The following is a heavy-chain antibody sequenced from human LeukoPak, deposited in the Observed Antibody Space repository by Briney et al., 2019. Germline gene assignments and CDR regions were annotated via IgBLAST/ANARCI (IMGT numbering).Heavy chain of an antibody. V-gene: IGHV3-66*04. CDR2: IYSGGTT. J-gene: IGHJ4*02. Sequence: GGSLRLSCAASGFTVSSNYMSWVRQAPGKGLEWISVIYSGGTTYYAGSVKGRFTISRDRSKNTVYLQMNSLRAEDTAVYYCARRDSSGFYYILWGQGTLVAVSS. D-gene: IGHD3-22*01. CDR3: ARRDSSGFYYIL. CDR1: GFTVSSNY.